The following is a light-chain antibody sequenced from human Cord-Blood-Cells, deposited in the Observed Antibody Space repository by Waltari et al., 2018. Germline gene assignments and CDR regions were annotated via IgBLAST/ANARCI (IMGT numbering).Light chain of an antibody. CDR3: QQYYSTPMYT. V-gene: IGKV4-1*01. CDR2: WAS. Sequence: DIVMTQSPDSLAVSLGDRATINCKSSQSVLYSSNNKNYLAWYQQKPGQPTKLLIYWASTRESGVPDRFSGSGSGTDFTLTISSLQAEDVAVYYCQQYYSTPMYTFGQGTKLEIK. J-gene: IGKJ2*01. CDR1: QSVLYSSNNKNY.